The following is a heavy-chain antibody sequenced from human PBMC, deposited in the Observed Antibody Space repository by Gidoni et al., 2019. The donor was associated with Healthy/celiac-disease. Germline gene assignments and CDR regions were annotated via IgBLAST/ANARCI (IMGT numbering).Heavy chain of an antibody. J-gene: IGHJ6*02. D-gene: IGHD3-3*01. CDR3: ARDYGYDFWSGYHLFYYYYGMDV. Sequence: QLPPVQSGAEVKKPGSSVKVPCKASGGTFSSHALRWVRRAPGQGLEWMGGIIPIFGTANYAQKVQGRVTITADESTSTAYMELSSLRSEDTAVYYCARDYGYDFWSGYHLFYYYYGMDVWGQGTTVTGSS. V-gene: IGHV1-69*01. CDR2: IIPIFGTA. CDR1: GGTFSSHA.